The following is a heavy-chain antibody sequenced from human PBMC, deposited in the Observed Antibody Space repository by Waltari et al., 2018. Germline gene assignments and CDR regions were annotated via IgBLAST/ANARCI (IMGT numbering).Heavy chain of an antibody. D-gene: IGHD3-9*01. CDR3: ARVRYYYDILTGYQHYYFDY. CDR2: IIPIFGTA. J-gene: IGHJ4*02. V-gene: IGHV1-69*01. CDR1: GGTFSSYA. Sequence: QVQLVQSGAEVKKPGSSVKVSCKASGGTFSSYAISWVRQAPGQGLEWMGGIIPIFGTANYARKFQGRVTITADESTSTAYMELSSLRSEDTAVYYCARVRYYYDILTGYQHYYFDYWGQGTLVTVSS.